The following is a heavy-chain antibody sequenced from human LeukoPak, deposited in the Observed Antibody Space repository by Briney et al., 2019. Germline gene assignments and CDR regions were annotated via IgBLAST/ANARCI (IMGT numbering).Heavy chain of an antibody. D-gene: IGHD3-10*01. CDR2: IKEDGSET. Sequence: PGGSLRLSCAASGFTFSSYWMSWVRQAPGKGLEWVANIKEDGSETYYVDSVKGRFTISRDNAKNSLYLQMNSLRAEDTAVYYCARELLWFGELDYYMDVWGKGTTVTISS. J-gene: IGHJ6*03. V-gene: IGHV3-7*01. CDR3: ARELLWFGELDYYMDV. CDR1: GFTFSSYW.